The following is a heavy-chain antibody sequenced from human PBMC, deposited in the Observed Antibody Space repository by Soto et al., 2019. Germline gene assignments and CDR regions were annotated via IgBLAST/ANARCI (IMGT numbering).Heavy chain of an antibody. V-gene: IGHV1-58*01. J-gene: IGHJ4*02. CDR2: LVVGSGNT. Sequence: SVKVSCKTSGFMFTSSAVQWVRQARGQRLEWIGWLVVGSGNTHYAQHFQERVTLTRDMSTGTAYMELSSLRSEDTAVYYCASRDPGTSVDYWGQGTLVTVSS. D-gene: IGHD1-7*01. CDR1: GFMFTSSA. CDR3: ASRDPGTSVDY.